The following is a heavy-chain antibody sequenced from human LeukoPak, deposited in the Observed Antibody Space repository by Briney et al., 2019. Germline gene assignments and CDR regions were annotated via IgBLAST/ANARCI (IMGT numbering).Heavy chain of an antibody. CDR3: AKGGYCSSTSCEIHYYYYGMDV. D-gene: IGHD2-2*01. CDR1: GFTFSSYA. Sequence: GGSLRLSCAASGFTFSSYAMSWVRXXXXXXXXXXXXXXXXXXXTYYADSVKGRFTISRDNSKNTLYLQMNSLRAEDTAVYYCAKGGYCSSTSCEIHYYYYGMDVWGQGTTVTVSS. J-gene: IGHJ6*02. V-gene: IGHV3-23*01. CDR2: XXXXXXXT.